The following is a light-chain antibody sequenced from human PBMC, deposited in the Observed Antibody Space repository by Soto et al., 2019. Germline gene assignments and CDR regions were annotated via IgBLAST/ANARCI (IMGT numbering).Light chain of an antibody. V-gene: IGKV4-1*01. CDR3: QQYYSSPYS. CDR1: QNILHSSNKKNY. J-gene: IGKJ2*03. CDR2: WAS. Sequence: DIVLTQSPDSLAVSLGERATINCKSSQNILHSSNKKNYLAWYQQKPGQPPKKLIYWASTRESGVPDRFSGSGSGTDFTLTISSLQAEDVAVYYCQQYYSSPYSFGQGTKLEIK.